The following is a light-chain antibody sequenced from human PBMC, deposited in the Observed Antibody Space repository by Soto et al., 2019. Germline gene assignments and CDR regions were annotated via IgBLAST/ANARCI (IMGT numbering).Light chain of an antibody. CDR3: QQYSSYSG. V-gene: IGKV1-5*01. Sequence: DIQMTQSPSSLSASVGDRVTITFRASQSINSWLAWYQQKPGKAPQILIYDASTLKSGVPSRFSASGSGTEFSLTISSLQPDDFATYYCQQYSSYSGFGQGTKVDI. J-gene: IGKJ1*01. CDR1: QSINSW. CDR2: DAS.